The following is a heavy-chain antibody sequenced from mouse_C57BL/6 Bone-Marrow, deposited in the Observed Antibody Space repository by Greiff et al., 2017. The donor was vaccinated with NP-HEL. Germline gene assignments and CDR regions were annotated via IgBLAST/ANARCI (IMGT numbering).Heavy chain of an antibody. CDR1: GFNITTDY. J-gene: IGHJ3*01. Sequence: PLPPSFASLVRPLSSFPFSCPASGFNITTDYMHFVQPRPAPGLEWIGWIDPENGDTEYASKFQGKATITADTSSNTAYLQLSSLTSEDTAVYYCTTGRRSAWFAYWGQGTLVTVSA. V-gene: IGHV14-4*01. CDR3: TTGRRSAWFAY. CDR2: IDPENGDT.